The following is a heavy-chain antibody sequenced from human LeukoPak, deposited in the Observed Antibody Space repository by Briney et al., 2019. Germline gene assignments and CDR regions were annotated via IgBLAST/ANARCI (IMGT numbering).Heavy chain of an antibody. V-gene: IGHV3-33*01. Sequence: PGRSLRLSCAASGFPFSSYGMHWVRQAPGKGLEWVAVTWYDGSNKYYADSVKGRFTISRDNSKNTLYLQMNSLRAEDTAVYYCARDRTYYYDSSGDYNPYYYYSMDVWGQGTTVTVSS. J-gene: IGHJ6*02. CDR1: GFPFSSYG. CDR2: TWYDGSNK. CDR3: ARDRTYYYDSSGDYNPYYYYSMDV. D-gene: IGHD3-22*01.